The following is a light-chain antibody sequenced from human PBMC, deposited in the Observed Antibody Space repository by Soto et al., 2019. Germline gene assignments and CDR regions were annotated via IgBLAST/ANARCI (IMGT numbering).Light chain of an antibody. CDR3: QQRSNWLT. Sequence: EIVLTQSPATLSLSPGERATLSCRASQSVSSYLAWYQQKPGQAPRLLIYDASNRATGITARFSGSGSGPDFTLTISSLEPEDFAVYYCQQRSNWLTFGGGNKVEIK. J-gene: IGKJ4*01. V-gene: IGKV3-11*01. CDR2: DAS. CDR1: QSVSSY.